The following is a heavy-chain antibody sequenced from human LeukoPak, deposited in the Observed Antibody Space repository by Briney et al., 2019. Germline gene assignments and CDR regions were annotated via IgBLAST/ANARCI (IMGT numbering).Heavy chain of an antibody. Sequence: GGSLRLSCAASGFTFSSYRMHWVRQAPGKGLVWVSRINSDGSSTSYADSVKGRFTISRDNAKNTLYLQMNSLRAEDTAVYYCARVRTNYYDSRDAFDIWGQGTMVTVSS. D-gene: IGHD3-22*01. CDR1: GFTFSSYR. CDR3: ARVRTNYYDSRDAFDI. V-gene: IGHV3-74*01. J-gene: IGHJ3*02. CDR2: INSDGSST.